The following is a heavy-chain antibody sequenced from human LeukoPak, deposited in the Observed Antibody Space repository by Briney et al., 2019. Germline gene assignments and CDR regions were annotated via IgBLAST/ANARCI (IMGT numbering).Heavy chain of an antibody. V-gene: IGHV1-18*01. CDR3: ARDAGYCSSTSCYINWFDP. D-gene: IGHD2-2*01. Sequence: ASVKVSCKASGYTFTSYGISWVRQAPGQGLEWMGWISAYNGNTNYAQKLQGRVTMTRDTSTSTVYMELSSLRSEDTAVYYCARDAGYCSSTSCYINWFDPWGQGTLVTVSS. J-gene: IGHJ5*02. CDR1: GYTFTSYG. CDR2: ISAYNGNT.